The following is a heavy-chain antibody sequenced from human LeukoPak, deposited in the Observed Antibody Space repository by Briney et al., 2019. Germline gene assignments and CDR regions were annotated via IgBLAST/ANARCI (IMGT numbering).Heavy chain of an antibody. V-gene: IGHV4-59*08. CDR1: GGSISSYY. D-gene: IGHD6-13*01. J-gene: IGHJ4*02. CDR2: IYYSGST. CDR3: ARHGSSSIAAAGTFDY. Sequence: PSETLSLTCTVSGGSISSYYWNWIRQPPGKGLEWIGYIYYSGSTNYNPSLKSRVTISVDTSKNQFSLKLSSVTAADTAVYYCARHGSSSIAAAGTFDYWGQGTLVTVSS.